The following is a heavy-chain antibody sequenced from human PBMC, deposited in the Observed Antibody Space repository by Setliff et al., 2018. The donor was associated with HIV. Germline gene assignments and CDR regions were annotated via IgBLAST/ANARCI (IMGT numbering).Heavy chain of an antibody. Sequence: ASVKVSCKASGYSFSDYYIHWVRQAPGHGFQWMGWISPKYGGTIYAQKFQDRLTMTTDTSTTTASMELRSLRSDDTAVYYCVRGHCNSDKCWYTWFDPWGQGTLVTVSS. D-gene: IGHD2-2*01. CDR2: ISPKYGGT. V-gene: IGHV1-18*04. CDR1: GYSFSDYY. J-gene: IGHJ5*02. CDR3: VRGHCNSDKCWYTWFDP.